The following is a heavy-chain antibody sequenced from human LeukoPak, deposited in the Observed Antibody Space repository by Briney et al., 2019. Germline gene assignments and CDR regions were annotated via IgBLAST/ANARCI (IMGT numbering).Heavy chain of an antibody. V-gene: IGHV4-39*07. CDR1: GGSISSSSYY. D-gene: IGHD3-3*01. CDR3: ARGGTLEYYDFWSGHMDY. CDR2: IYYSGST. Sequence: SETLSHTCTVSGGSISSSSYYWGWIRQPPGKGLEWIGSIYYSGSTYYNPSLKSRVTISVDTSKNQFSLKLSSVTAADTAVYYCARGGTLEYYDFWSGHMDYWGQGTLVTVSS. J-gene: IGHJ4*02.